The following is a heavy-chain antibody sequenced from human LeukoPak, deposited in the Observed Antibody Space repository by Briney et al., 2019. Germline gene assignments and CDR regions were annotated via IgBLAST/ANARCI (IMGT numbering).Heavy chain of an antibody. CDR2: FNPNSGAT. D-gene: IGHD1-26*01. CDR3: ARESGTYFKSRYYFDF. V-gene: IGHV1-2*02. CDR1: GYTVTAYH. Sequence: ASVKVSCKASGYTVTAYHMHWVRQAPGQGLEWMGWFNPNSGATNYAQKFQGRVTMTRDTSISTDYMELSRLRSDDTAVYYCARESGTYFKSRYYFDFWGQGTPVTVSS. J-gene: IGHJ4*02.